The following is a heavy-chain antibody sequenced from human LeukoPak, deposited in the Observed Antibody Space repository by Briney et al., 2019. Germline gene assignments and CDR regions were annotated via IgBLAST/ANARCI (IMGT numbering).Heavy chain of an antibody. CDR1: GYTLSELS. D-gene: IGHD3-22*01. J-gene: IGHJ4*02. CDR2: FDPEDGET. Sequence: ASVKVSCKVSGYTLSELSMHWVRQAPGKGLEWMGGFDPEDGETIYAQKFQGRVTMTEDTSTDTAYMELSSLRSEDTAVYYCATEKIYDSTGDFDYWGQGTLVTVSS. CDR3: ATEKIYDSTGDFDY. V-gene: IGHV1-24*01.